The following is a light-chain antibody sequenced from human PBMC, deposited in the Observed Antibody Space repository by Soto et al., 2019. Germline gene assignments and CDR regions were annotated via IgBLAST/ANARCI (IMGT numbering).Light chain of an antibody. Sequence: EIVMTQSPVTLSVASGESATRFCRASQAVTTDLAWYQQKPGQAPRLVIHGASTRATDFPARFSGSGSGTEFTLTISSLQSEDIAVYYCHQYYTWPRTFGQGTRLEI. CDR2: GAS. CDR3: HQYYTWPRT. V-gene: IGKV3-15*01. J-gene: IGKJ5*01. CDR1: QAVTTD.